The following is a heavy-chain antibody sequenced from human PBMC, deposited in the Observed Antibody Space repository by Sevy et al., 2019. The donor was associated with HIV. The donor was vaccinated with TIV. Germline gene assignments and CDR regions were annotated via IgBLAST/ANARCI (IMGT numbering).Heavy chain of an antibody. D-gene: IGHD6-19*01. J-gene: IGHJ4*02. CDR1: GGSISSYY. Sequence: SETLSLTCTVSGGSISSYYCSWIRQPPGKGLEWIGYINYSGSTNYNPSLKSRVTISIDTSKNQFSLKVTSVTAADTAVYYCARDPITVAPYFDYWSQGTLVTVSS. CDR3: ARDPITVAPYFDY. V-gene: IGHV4-59*01. CDR2: INYSGST.